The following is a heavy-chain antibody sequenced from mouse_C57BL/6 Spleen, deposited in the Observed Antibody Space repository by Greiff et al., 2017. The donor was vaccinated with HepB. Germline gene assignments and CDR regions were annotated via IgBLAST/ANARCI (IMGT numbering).Heavy chain of an antibody. CDR2: ISSGGSYT. J-gene: IGHJ2*01. V-gene: IGHV5-6*01. CDR3: ARRCITTVVATDFDY. CDR1: GFTFSSYG. Sequence: VQLVESGGDLVKPGGSLKLSCAASGFTFSSYGMSGVRQTPDKRLEWVAPISSGGSYTYYPDSVKGRFTISRDNAKNTLYLQMSSLKSEDTAMYYCARRCITTVVATDFDYWGQGTTLTVSS. D-gene: IGHD1-1*01.